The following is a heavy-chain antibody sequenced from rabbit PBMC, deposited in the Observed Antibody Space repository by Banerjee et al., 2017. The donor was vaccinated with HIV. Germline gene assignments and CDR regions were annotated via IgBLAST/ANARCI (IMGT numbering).Heavy chain of an antibody. J-gene: IGHJ4*01. V-gene: IGHV1S45*01. CDR2: INAADDSKI. CDR3: ARDFTL. CDR1: GFSFNDSYW. Sequence: QEQLVESGGGLVQPEGSLTLTCTASGFSFNDSYWICWVRQAPVTGLEWIACINAADDSKICYATWAKGRFTISKTSSTTVTLQMTSLTAADTATYFCARDFTLWGPGTLVTVS.